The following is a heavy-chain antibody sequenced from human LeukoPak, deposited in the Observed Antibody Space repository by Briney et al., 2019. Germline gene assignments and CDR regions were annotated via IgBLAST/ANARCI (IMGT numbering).Heavy chain of an antibody. Sequence: PGGSLRLSCAASGFTFSDYYMSWIRQAPGKGLEWVSYISSSGGTIYYADSVKGRFTISRGNTKNSLYLQMNSLRAEDTAVYYCAKSLEVWGPAFDYWGQGTLVTVSS. V-gene: IGHV3-11*04. CDR2: ISSSGGTI. J-gene: IGHJ4*02. D-gene: IGHD2-8*02. CDR3: AKSLEVWGPAFDY. CDR1: GFTFSDYY.